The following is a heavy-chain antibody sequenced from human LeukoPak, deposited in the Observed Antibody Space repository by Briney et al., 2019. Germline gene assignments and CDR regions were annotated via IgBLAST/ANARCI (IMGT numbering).Heavy chain of an antibody. J-gene: IGHJ6*03. Sequence: PSETLSLTCTVSGGSITSSIDYWGWVRQPPGKGLEWIATIYYSTSTQYNPSLKSRVTMSVDTSKNQFSLKLSSMTAADTAVYYCARGGGYCSSTSCYDYYYYMDVWGKGTTVTVSS. CDR2: IYYSTST. D-gene: IGHD2-2*01. V-gene: IGHV4-39*01. CDR3: ARGGGYCSSTSCYDYYYYMDV. CDR1: GGSITSSIDY.